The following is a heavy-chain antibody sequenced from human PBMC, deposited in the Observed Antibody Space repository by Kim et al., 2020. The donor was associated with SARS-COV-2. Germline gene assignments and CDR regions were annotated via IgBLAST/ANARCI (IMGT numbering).Heavy chain of an antibody. V-gene: IGHV4-34*01. J-gene: IGHJ6*02. D-gene: IGHD3-10*01. CDR1: GGSFSGYY. Sequence: SETLSLTCAVYGGSFSGYYWSWIRQPPGKGLEWIGEINHSGSTNYNPSLKSRVTISVDTSKNQFSLKLSSVTAADTAVYYCARGRKYYYGSGSYHPWVYGMDVWGQGTTVTVSS. CDR2: INHSGST. CDR3: ARGRKYYYGSGSYHPWVYGMDV.